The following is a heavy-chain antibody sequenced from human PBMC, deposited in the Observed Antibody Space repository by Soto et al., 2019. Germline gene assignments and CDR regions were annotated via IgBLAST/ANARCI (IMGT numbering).Heavy chain of an antibody. Sequence: GGSLRLSCASSGFTVDDYGMSWVRQAPGKGLEWVSGINWNGGSTGYADSVKGRFTISRDNAKNSLYLQMNSLRAEDTAVYYCAKRGPAYYYDSSYGMDVWGQGTTVTVSS. CDR1: GFTVDDYG. CDR3: AKRGPAYYYDSSYGMDV. CDR2: INWNGGST. J-gene: IGHJ6*02. V-gene: IGHV3-20*04. D-gene: IGHD3-22*01.